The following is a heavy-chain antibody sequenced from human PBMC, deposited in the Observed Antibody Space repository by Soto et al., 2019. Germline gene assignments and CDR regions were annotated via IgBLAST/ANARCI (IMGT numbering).Heavy chain of an antibody. CDR3: ARAGIVLMPPAWFDP. CDR1: VSSIINSAYC. V-gene: IGHV4-39*02. CDR2: VFYSGRV. Sequence: PSETLSLTCIFSVSSIINSAYCWAWLRQPRGKGLEWIGNVFYSGRVYYNPSLQGRVTMSVDTSRNQFSLHLRSVTAADTAVYYCARAGIVLMPPAWFDPWGRGTLVTVSS. D-gene: IGHD2-2*01. J-gene: IGHJ5*02.